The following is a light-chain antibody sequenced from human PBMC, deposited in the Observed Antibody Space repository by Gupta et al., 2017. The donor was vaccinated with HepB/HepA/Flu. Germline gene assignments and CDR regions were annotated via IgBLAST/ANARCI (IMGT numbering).Light chain of an antibody. V-gene: IGLV1-44*01. CDR3: AAWDDSLNGPVV. J-gene: IGLJ2*01. CDR1: SSNIGSNT. CDR2: SNN. Sequence: QSLLTQPPSASGTLGQRVTISCSGSSSNIGSNTVNWYQQLPGTAPKLLIYSNNQRPSGVPDRFSGSKSGTSASLAISGLQSEDEADYYCAAWDDSLNGPVVFGGGTKLTVL.